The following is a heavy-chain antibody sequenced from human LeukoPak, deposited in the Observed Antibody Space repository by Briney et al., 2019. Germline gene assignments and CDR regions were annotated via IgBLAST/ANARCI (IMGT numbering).Heavy chain of an antibody. CDR3: ARGTGYDFWSGYYGGNWFDP. J-gene: IGHJ5*02. CDR1: GYTFTGYY. V-gene: IGHV1-2*02. Sequence: GASVKVSCKASGYTFTGYYMHWVRQAPGQGLEWMGWINPNSGGTNYAQKFQGRVTITRNTSISTAYMELSSLRSEDTAVYYCARGTGYDFWSGYYGGNWFDPWGQGTLVTVSS. D-gene: IGHD3-3*01. CDR2: INPNSGGT.